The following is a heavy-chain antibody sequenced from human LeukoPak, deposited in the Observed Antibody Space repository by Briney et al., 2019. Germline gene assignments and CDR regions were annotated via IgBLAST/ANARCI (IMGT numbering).Heavy chain of an antibody. J-gene: IGHJ5*02. CDR2: IYYSGST. CDR3: ARGPYGDYAEGPNWFDP. CDR1: GGSISSSGYY. Sequence: SETLSLTCTVSGGSISSSGYYWGWIRQPPGKGLEWIGYIYYSGSTNYNPSLKSRVTISVDTSKNQFSLKLSSVTAADTAVYYCARGPYGDYAEGPNWFDPWGQGTLVTVSS. V-gene: IGHV4-61*08. D-gene: IGHD4-17*01.